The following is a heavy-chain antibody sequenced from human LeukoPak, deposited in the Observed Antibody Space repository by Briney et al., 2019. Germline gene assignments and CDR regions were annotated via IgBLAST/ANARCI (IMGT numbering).Heavy chain of an antibody. J-gene: IGHJ4*02. CDR3: ARGWNYAFRFDD. V-gene: IGHV3-7*01. CDR1: GFTFSDYW. D-gene: IGHD1-7*01. Sequence: GGSLRLSRAASGFTFSDYWMTWVRQAPGKGLEWVAHIKQDGSEKYYVDSVKGRFTISRDNAKNLQYLQMSSLRAEDTAVYYCARGWNYAFRFDDWGQGTLVTVSS. CDR2: IKQDGSEK.